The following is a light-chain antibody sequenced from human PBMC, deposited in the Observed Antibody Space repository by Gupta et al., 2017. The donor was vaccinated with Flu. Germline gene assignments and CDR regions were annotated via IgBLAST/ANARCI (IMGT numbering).Light chain of an antibody. CDR2: YDI. CDR1: NLGSKV. Sequence: NTVTITGWGNNLGSKVVVWYQQKHGQATVLVVFYDIASPSWIPERFSGSTSGNTATLTIVRVEAGDEADYFCQIWFISSDPYWVFGGGTKLTVL. J-gene: IGLJ3*02. V-gene: IGLV3-21*03. CDR3: QIWFISSDPYWV.